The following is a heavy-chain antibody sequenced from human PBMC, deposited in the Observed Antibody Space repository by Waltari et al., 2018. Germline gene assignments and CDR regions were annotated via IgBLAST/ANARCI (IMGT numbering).Heavy chain of an antibody. CDR1: GFPFSSLW. Sequence: EVQLVESGGGLVQPGGSLRLSCAASGFPFSSLWMARVRQAPGKGLEGVANIKQDGSEKYYVDSVKGRFTISRDNAKNSLYLQMNSLRAEDTAVYYCARARGEKWVVDYWGQGTLVTVSS. J-gene: IGHJ4*02. CDR3: ARARGEKWVVDY. D-gene: IGHD1-26*01. V-gene: IGHV3-7*01. CDR2: IKQDGSEK.